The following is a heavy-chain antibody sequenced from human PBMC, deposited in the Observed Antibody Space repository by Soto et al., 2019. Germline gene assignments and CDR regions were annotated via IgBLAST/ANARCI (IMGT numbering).Heavy chain of an antibody. CDR1: GYTFTSYG. CDR3: ARNKYSSSWEIFDY. CDR2: ISAYNGNT. J-gene: IGHJ4*02. D-gene: IGHD6-13*01. Sequence: ASVKVSCKASGYTFTSYGISWVRQAPGQGLEWMGWISAYNGNTNYAQKLQGRVTMTTDTSTSTAYMELRSLRSDDTAVYYCARNKYSSSWEIFDYCGKETLVTISS. V-gene: IGHV1-18*01.